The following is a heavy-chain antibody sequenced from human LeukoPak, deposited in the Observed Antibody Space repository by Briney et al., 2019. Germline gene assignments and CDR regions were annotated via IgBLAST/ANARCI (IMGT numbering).Heavy chain of an antibody. Sequence: SETLSLTCAVYGGSFSGYYWSWIRQPPGKGLEWIGEINHSGSTNYNPSLKSRVTISVDTSKNQFSLKLSSVTAADTAVYYCARDLATMVRGAKPFDYWGQGTLVTVSS. D-gene: IGHD3-10*01. CDR1: GGSFSGYY. V-gene: IGHV4-34*01. CDR2: INHSGST. CDR3: ARDLATMVRGAKPFDY. J-gene: IGHJ4*02.